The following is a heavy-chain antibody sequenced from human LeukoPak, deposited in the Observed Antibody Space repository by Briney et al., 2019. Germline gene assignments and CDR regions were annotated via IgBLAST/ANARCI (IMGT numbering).Heavy chain of an antibody. D-gene: IGHD6-6*01. CDR1: GGTFSSYA. CDR3: ARDLDSSSSFSWFDP. V-gene: IGHV1-69*13. J-gene: IGHJ5*02. Sequence: PWASVKVSCKASGGTFSSYAISWVRQAPGQGLEWMGGIIPIFGTANYAQKFQGRVTITADESTSTAYMELSSLRSEDTAVYYRARDLDSSSSFSWFDPWGQGTLVTVSS. CDR2: IIPIFGTA.